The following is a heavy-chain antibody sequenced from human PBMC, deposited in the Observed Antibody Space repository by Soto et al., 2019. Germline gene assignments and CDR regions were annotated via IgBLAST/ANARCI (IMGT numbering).Heavy chain of an antibody. CDR3: ARHHVRGRTIAGAAEF. V-gene: IGHV4-34*01. CDR1: GGSFSGYY. D-gene: IGHD6-13*01. Sequence: SETLSLTCAVYGGSFSGYYWSWIRQPPGKGLEWIGEINHSGNTNYNPSLKSRVTISVGTSKNQLFLNLSSVTAADTAMYYCARHHVRGRTIAGAAEFWGQGTLVTVSS. CDR2: INHSGNT. J-gene: IGHJ4*02.